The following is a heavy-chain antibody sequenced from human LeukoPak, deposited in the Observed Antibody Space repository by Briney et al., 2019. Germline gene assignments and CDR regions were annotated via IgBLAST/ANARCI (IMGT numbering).Heavy chain of an antibody. D-gene: IGHD3-9*01. V-gene: IGHV4-59*01. CDR2: IYYSGST. CDR1: GGSISSYY. Sequence: SETLSLTCTVSGGSISSYYWSWIRQPPGKGLEWIGYIYYSGSTNYNPSPKSRVTISVDTSKNQFSLKLSSVTAADTAVYYCARGDKVGYDILTGYYNAPYWFDPWGQGTLVTVSS. J-gene: IGHJ5*02. CDR3: ARGDKVGYDILTGYYNAPYWFDP.